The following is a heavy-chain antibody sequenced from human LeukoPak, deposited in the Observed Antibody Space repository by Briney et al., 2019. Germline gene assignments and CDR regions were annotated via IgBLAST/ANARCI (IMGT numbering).Heavy chain of an antibody. Sequence: PSETLSLTCTVSGGYISSGGYYWSWIRQHPGKGLEWIGYIYDSGSTYYNPSLKSRVTISVDTSKNQFSLKLSSVTAAETAVYYSARGVFGGGGYCFDYWGQGTLVTVSS. V-gene: IGHV4-31*03. CDR2: IYDSGST. D-gene: IGHD3-10*01. J-gene: IGHJ4*02. CDR1: GGYISSGGYY. CDR3: ARGVFGGGGYCFDY.